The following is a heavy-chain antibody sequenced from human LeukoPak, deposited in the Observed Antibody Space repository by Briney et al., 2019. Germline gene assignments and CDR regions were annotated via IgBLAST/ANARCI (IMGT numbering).Heavy chain of an antibody. Sequence: GGSLRLSCAASGFTFSSYAMHWVRQAPGKGLEYVSAISSNGGSTYYANSVKGRFTISRDNSKNTLYLQMNSLRAEDTAVYYCAKPDFWSGYYSTEYYFDYWGQGTLVTVSS. J-gene: IGHJ4*02. V-gene: IGHV3-64*01. CDR1: GFTFSSYA. CDR2: ISSNGGST. D-gene: IGHD3-3*01. CDR3: AKPDFWSGYYSTEYYFDY.